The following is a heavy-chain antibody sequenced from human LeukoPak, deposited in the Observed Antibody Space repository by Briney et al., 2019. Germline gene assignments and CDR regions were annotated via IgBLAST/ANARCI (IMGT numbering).Heavy chain of an antibody. CDR1: GFTFSSYA. Sequence: GGSLRLSCAASGFTFSSYAMSWVRQAPGKGLEWVSVIYSGGATYYADSVKGRFTISRDISKNTVYLQMNSLRVEDTAIYYCARDFSGTYYDYWGQGTLVTVSS. CDR2: IYSGGAT. J-gene: IGHJ4*02. D-gene: IGHD3-10*01. CDR3: ARDFSGTYYDY. V-gene: IGHV3-23*03.